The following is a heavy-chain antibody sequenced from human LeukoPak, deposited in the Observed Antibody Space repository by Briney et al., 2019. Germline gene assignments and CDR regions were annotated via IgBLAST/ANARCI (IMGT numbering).Heavy chain of an antibody. CDR1: GGSFSGYY. CDR2: INHSGST. CDR3: ARGIPYYYYYMDV. Sequence: SETLSLTCAVYGGSFSGYYWSWIRQPPGKGLEWIGEINHSGSTNYNPSLKSRVTISVDTSKNQFSLNVSSVTAADTAVYYCARGIPYYYYYMDVWGKGTSVTVSS. V-gene: IGHV4-34*01. J-gene: IGHJ6*03.